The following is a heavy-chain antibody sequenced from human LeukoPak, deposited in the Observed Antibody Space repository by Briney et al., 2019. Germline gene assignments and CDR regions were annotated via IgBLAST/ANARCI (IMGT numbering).Heavy chain of an antibody. D-gene: IGHD3-10*01. CDR1: RFTFSTYW. V-gene: IGHV3-7*02. Sequence: AGSLRLSCAASRFTFSTYWMSWVRQAPGKGLEWVTNIDQDGSEKYYVDSVKGRFTISRDNAKNSLYLQMNSLRDEDTAVYYCARRAAGRPGADYFQHWGQGILVTVSS. CDR3: ARRAAGRPGADYFQH. J-gene: IGHJ1*01. CDR2: IDQDGSEK.